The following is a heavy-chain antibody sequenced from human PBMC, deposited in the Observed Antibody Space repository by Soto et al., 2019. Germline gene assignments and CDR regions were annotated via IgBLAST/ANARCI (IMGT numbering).Heavy chain of an antibody. Sequence: ASVKVSCKASGGTFSSYAISWVRQAPGQGLEWMGGIIPIFGTANYAQKFQGRVTITADESTSTAYMELSSLRSEDTAVYYCARSRPNYRDAYGYWGQGTMVTVSS. J-gene: IGHJ4*02. CDR3: ARSRPNYRDAYGY. D-gene: IGHD3-10*01. CDR2: IIPIFGTA. V-gene: IGHV1-69*13. CDR1: GGTFSSYA.